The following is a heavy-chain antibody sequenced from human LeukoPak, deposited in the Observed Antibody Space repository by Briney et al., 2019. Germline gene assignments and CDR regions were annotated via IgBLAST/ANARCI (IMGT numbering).Heavy chain of an antibody. D-gene: IGHD5-12*01. Sequence: SETLSLTCTVSGGSISRYYWSWIRQPPGKGLEWIGYIYYSGSTNYNPSLKSRVAISVDTSKNQFSLKLSSVTAADTAVYYCARGGGYASPIGYWGQGALVTVSS. CDR1: GGSISRYY. J-gene: IGHJ4*02. V-gene: IGHV4-59*01. CDR3: ARGGGYASPIGY. CDR2: IYYSGST.